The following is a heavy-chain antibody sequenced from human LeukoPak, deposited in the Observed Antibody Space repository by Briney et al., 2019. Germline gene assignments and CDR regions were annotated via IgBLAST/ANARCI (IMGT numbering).Heavy chain of an antibody. CDR1: GFTFSRYG. CDR3: ARALHDSSGYYFNY. Sequence: PGGSLRLSCAAAGFTFSRYGMHWVRQAPGKGLVWVSHVKTDGRTTHYADSVKGRFTTSRDSAKDSLFLQMNSLRAEDTAVYYCARALHDSSGYYFNYWGQGTLVTVSS. D-gene: IGHD3-22*01. V-gene: IGHV3-74*01. J-gene: IGHJ4*02. CDR2: VKTDGRTT.